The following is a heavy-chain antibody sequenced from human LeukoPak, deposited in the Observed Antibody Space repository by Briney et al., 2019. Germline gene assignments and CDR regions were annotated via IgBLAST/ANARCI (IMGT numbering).Heavy chain of an antibody. D-gene: IGHD1-26*01. CDR1: GGSISSYY. J-gene: IGHJ4*02. Sequence: KPSETLSLTCTVSGGSISSYYWSWIRQPPGKGLEWIGYIYYSGSTNYNPSLKSRVTISVDTSKNQFSLKLSSVTAADTAVYYCAREGPRGSYYYYWGQGTLVTVSS. V-gene: IGHV4-59*01. CDR3: AREGPRGSYYYY. CDR2: IYYSGST.